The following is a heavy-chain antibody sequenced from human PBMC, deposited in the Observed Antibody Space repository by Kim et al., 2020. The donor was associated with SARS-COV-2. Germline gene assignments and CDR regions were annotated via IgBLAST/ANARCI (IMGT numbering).Heavy chain of an antibody. J-gene: IGHJ4*02. CDR3: AKDSGRITMIVVVITGIDY. Sequence: GRFTISRDKSKSTLYLQMNSLRAEDTAVYYCAKDSGRITMIVVVITGIDYWGQGTLVTVSS. V-gene: IGHV3-30*02. D-gene: IGHD3-22*01.